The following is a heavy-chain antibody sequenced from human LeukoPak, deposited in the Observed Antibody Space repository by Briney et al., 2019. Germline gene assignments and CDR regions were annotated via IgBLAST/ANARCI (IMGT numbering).Heavy chain of an antibody. V-gene: IGHV4-59*01. CDR3: ARGGVAVAVAYY. Sequence: SETLSLTCTVSGASISTYYWNWIRQPPGKGLEWIGYIYSSGSAKYNPSLKSRVTISIDTSKNQFSLKLRSVTAADTAVYYCARGGVAVAVAYYWGQGTPVTVSS. J-gene: IGHJ4*02. D-gene: IGHD6-19*01. CDR1: GASISTYY. CDR2: IYSSGSA.